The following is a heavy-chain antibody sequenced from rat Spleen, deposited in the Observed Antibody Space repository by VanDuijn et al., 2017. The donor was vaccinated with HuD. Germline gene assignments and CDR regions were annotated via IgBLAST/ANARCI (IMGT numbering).Heavy chain of an antibody. D-gene: IGHD1-5*01. CDR3: ARPDNNYYVMDA. Sequence: EVQLVESDGGLVQPGRSLKLSCAASGFTFSDYYMAWVRQAPTKGLAWVATISYDGSSTYYRDSVKGRFTSSRDNAKSTLYLQMNSLTSEDTATYYCARPDNNYYVMDAWGQGASVTVSS. CDR2: ISYDGSST. V-gene: IGHV5-29*01. CDR1: GFTFSDYY. J-gene: IGHJ4*01.